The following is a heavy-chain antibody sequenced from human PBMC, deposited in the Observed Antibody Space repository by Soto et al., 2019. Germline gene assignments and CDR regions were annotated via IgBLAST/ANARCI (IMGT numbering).Heavy chain of an antibody. CDR3: AKDRSSSSWYVLTDFDY. Sequence: EVQLVESGGGLVQPGRSLRLSCAASGFTFDDYAMHWVRQAPGKGLEWVSGISWNSGSIGYADSVKGQFTISRDNAKNYLYLQMNSLRAEDTALYYCAKDRSSSSWYVLTDFDYWGQGTLVNVSS. D-gene: IGHD6-13*01. J-gene: IGHJ4*02. CDR1: GFTFDDYA. CDR2: ISWNSGSI. V-gene: IGHV3-9*01.